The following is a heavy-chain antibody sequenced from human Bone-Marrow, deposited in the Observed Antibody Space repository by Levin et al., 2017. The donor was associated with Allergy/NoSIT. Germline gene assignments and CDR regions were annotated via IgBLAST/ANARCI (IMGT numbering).Heavy chain of an antibody. D-gene: IGHD6-13*01. Sequence: SETLSLTCAVYGGSFSAYYWSWIRQPPGKGLEWIGEINHSGSTNYNPSLKSRVTISVDTSKNQFSLKVSSVTAADTAVYYCASGRGNIPAPGNNWFDPWGQGTLVSVSS. V-gene: IGHV4-34*01. J-gene: IGHJ5*02. CDR2: INHSGST. CDR3: ASGRGNIPAPGNNWFDP. CDR1: GGSFSAYY.